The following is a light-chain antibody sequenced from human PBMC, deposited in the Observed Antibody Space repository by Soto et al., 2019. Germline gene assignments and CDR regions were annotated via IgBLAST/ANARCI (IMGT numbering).Light chain of an antibody. Sequence: DIQMTQSPSTLSASVGDRVTITCRASQSLNNDLAWYQQKPGKAPNLLIYDASTLERGVPSRFSGTRSGTEFTLAISSLQPDDFATYYCQQYHRSSVTFGHGTRLEIK. J-gene: IGKJ5*01. V-gene: IGKV1-5*01. CDR1: QSLNND. CDR2: DAS. CDR3: QQYHRSSVT.